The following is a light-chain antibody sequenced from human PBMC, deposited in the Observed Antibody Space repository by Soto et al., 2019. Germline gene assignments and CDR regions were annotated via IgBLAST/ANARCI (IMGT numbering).Light chain of an antibody. Sequence: DIQMTQSPSSLSASVGDRVTITCRASQSISSYLNWYQQKPGKAXKLLIYAASSLQSGVPSRFSGSGSGTDFTLTIRGLQPEDFANYYGQQSSGSRDWAFGQGTKVDIK. CDR1: QSISSY. V-gene: IGKV1-39*01. J-gene: IGKJ1*01. CDR2: AAS. CDR3: QQSSGSRDWA.